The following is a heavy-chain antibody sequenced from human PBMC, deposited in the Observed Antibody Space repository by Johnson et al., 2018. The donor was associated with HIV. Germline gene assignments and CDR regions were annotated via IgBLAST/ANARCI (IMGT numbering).Heavy chain of an antibody. D-gene: IGHD4-23*01. CDR1: EFAFSSYV. CDR2: IYSDGST. Sequence: QVQLVESGGGVVQPGRSLRLSCEASEFAFSSYVMHWVRQAPGKGLEWVSIIYSDGSTNNADSVKGRFTISRDNSKNTLYLQMSSLRAEDTAVYYCAKSPGKDHGGNSGAFHIWGQGTMVTVFS. CDR3: AKSPGKDHGGNSGAFHI. V-gene: IGHV3-NL1*01. J-gene: IGHJ3*02.